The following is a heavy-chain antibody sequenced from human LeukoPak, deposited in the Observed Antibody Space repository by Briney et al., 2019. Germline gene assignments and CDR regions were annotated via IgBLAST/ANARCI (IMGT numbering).Heavy chain of an antibody. CDR1: GGSISSYY. J-gene: IGHJ4*02. D-gene: IGHD4-11*01. Sequence: SETLSLTCTVSGGSISSYYWSRIRQPPGKGLEWIGYIYYSGSTNYNPSLKSRVTISVDTSKNQFSLKLSSVTAADTAVYYCARDGPTVGTFDYWGQGTLVTVSS. CDR3: ARDGPTVGTFDY. CDR2: IYYSGST. V-gene: IGHV4-59*01.